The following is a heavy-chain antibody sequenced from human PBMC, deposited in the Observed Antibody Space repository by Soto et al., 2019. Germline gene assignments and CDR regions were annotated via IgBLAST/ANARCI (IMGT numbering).Heavy chain of an antibody. J-gene: IGHJ5*02. CDR3: ARGGKHIVVVTAS. D-gene: IGHD2-21*02. CDR1: GFTFSSYA. Sequence: QVQLVESGGGMVQPGRSLRLSCAASGFTFSSYAMHWVRQAPGKGLEWVAVISYDGSNKYYADSVKGRFTISRDNSKNTLYLQMNSLRAEDTAVYYCARGGKHIVVVTASSGQGTLVTVSS. V-gene: IGHV3-30-3*01. CDR2: ISYDGSNK.